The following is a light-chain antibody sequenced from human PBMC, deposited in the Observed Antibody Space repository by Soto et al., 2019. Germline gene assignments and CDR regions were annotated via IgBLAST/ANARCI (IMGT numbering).Light chain of an antibody. Sequence: QAVVTQEPSFSVSPGGTVTLTCGLTSGSVSTGYHPSWYQQTPGQPPRTLIYNTNIRSSGVPGRFSGSILGNKAALTIAGAQADDESDYYCWLYLGGGSYVFGTGTKLTVL. CDR3: WLYLGGGSYV. J-gene: IGLJ1*01. V-gene: IGLV8-61*01. CDR1: SGSVSTGYH. CDR2: NTN.